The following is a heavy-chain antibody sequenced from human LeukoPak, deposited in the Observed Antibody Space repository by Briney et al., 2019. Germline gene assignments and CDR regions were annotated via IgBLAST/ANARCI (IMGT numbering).Heavy chain of an antibody. CDR2: ISSSSTLT. CDR3: ARDIERAWYFDL. Sequence: PGGSLRLSCAASGFTFSDYFLSWIRQAPGKGLEWVSYISSSSTLTNYADSVKGRFTISRDNAKNSLYLQMNSLRAEDTAVYYCARDIERAWYFDLWGRGTLVTVSS. D-gene: IGHD2-15*01. CDR1: GFTFSDYF. J-gene: IGHJ2*01. V-gene: IGHV3-11*05.